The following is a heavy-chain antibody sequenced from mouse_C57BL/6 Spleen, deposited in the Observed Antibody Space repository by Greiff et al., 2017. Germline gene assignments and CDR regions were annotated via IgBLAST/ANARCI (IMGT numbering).Heavy chain of an antibody. J-gene: IGHJ1*03. Sequence: QVQLQQSGAELMKPGASVKLSCKATGYTFTGYWIEWVKQRPGHGLEWIGEILPGSGSTNYNGKFKGKATFTADTSSNTAYMQRSSLTTEDSAIYYCASSDGYWYFDVWGTGTTVTVSS. CDR2: ILPGSGST. CDR3: ASSDGYWYFDV. CDR1: GYTFTGYW. V-gene: IGHV1-9*01.